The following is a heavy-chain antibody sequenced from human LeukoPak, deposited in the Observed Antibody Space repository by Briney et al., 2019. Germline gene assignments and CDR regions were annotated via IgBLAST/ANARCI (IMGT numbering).Heavy chain of an antibody. D-gene: IGHD3/OR15-3a*01. Sequence: ASVKVSCKASGYTFTSYGISWVRQAPGQGLEWMGWISAYNGNTNYAQKLQGRVTMTTDTSTSTAYKELRSLRSDDTAVYYCARVLGWLSYFDYWGQGTLVTVSS. CDR1: GYTFTSYG. CDR2: ISAYNGNT. V-gene: IGHV1-18*01. CDR3: ARVLGWLSYFDY. J-gene: IGHJ4*02.